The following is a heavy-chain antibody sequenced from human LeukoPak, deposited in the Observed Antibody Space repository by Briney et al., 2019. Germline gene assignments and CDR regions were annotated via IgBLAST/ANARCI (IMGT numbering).Heavy chain of an antibody. V-gene: IGHV4-61*01. D-gene: IGHD3-10*01. CDR2: IYYSGST. Sequence: SETLSLTCTVPGGSVSSGSYYWSWIRQPPGKGLEWIGYIYYSGSTNSNPSLKSRVTISVDTSKNQFSLKLSSVTAADTAVYYCARDRTGPLSYYYGIDPWGQGTLVTVSS. CDR1: GGSVSSGSYY. J-gene: IGHJ5*02. CDR3: ARDRTGPLSYYYGIDP.